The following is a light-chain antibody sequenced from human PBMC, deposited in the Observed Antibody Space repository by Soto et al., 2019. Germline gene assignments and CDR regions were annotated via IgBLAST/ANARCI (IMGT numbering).Light chain of an antibody. CDR2: EGS. V-gene: IGLV2-23*03. CDR3: CSYAGSSTL. CDR1: SRDVGSYNL. Sequence: QSVLTQPASVSGSPGQSITISCTGTSRDVGSYNLVSWYQQHPGKAPKLMIYEGSKRPSGVSNRFSGSRSGNTASLTISGLQAEDETDYYCCSYAGSSTLFGNGTKVTVL. J-gene: IGLJ1*01.